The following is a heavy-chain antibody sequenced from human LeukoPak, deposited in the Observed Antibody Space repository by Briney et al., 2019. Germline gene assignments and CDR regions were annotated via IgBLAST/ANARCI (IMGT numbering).Heavy chain of an antibody. J-gene: IGHJ4*02. Sequence: SKTLSLTCTVSGGSISSDYWQWIRQPPGKGLEWVGYIYNSEFTHYNSSLKSRVSISIDTSKNQFSLKLTSVTAADTAVYYCATRGYWGQGTLVAVSS. CDR2: IYNSEFT. V-gene: IGHV4-59*08. D-gene: IGHD3-10*01. CDR3: ATRGY. CDR1: GGSISSDY.